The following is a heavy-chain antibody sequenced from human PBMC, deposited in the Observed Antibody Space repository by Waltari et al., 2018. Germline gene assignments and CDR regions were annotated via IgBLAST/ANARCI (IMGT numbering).Heavy chain of an antibody. CDR2: INWNSGGI. J-gene: IGHJ3*02. V-gene: IGHV3-9*03. CDR1: GFTRADYA. Sequence: EVPLVELGGGWVEPGRSLRLSGAASGFTRADYAMHWVRQAPGKGLEWVSGINWNSGGIAYADSVKGRFTISRDNAKNSLYLDMNTLGVEDMAVYYCARDMDDVLTGSFALDIWGQGTMVIVSS. CDR3: ARDMDDVLTGSFALDI. D-gene: IGHD3-9*01.